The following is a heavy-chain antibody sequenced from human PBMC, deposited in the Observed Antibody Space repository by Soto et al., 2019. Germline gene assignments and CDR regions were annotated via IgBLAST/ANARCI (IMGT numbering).Heavy chain of an antibody. CDR1: GFTLNTFG. V-gene: IGHV3-33*05. J-gene: IGHJ4*02. Sequence: QVQLLESGGGVVQPGTSLRLSCAASGFTLNTFGMHWVRQAPGKGLEWVAFISYDGRNKFYVESVEGRITVSRDSSENTLSLQMNCLRVEDTGVYYCARVEGGSYFSIDYWGQGTLVTVSS. D-gene: IGHD4-4*01. CDR2: ISYDGRNK. CDR3: ARVEGGSYFSIDY.